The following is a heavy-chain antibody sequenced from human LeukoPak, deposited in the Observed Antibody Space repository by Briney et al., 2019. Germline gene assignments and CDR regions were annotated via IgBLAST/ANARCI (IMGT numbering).Heavy chain of an antibody. J-gene: IGHJ5*02. D-gene: IGHD6-6*01. Sequence: SETLSLTCAVYGGSFNGYYWSWIRQPPGKGLEWIGEINHSGSTNYNPSLKSRVTISVDTSKNQFSLKLSSVTAADTAVYYCARPRNSSSVWFDPWGQGTLVTVSS. CDR1: GGSFNGYY. CDR3: ARPRNSSSVWFDP. V-gene: IGHV4-34*01. CDR2: INHSGST.